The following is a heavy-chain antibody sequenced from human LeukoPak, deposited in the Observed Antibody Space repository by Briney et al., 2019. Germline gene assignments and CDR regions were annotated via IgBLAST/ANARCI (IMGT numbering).Heavy chain of an antibody. J-gene: IGHJ4*01. Sequence: GSLRLSCAASGFTFDDYGMSWVRQAPGKGLEWVSGINWNGGSTGYADSVKGRFTISRDNAKNSLYLQMNSLRAEDTALYYCARAVNDFWSGSYDYWGQEPWSPSPQ. CDR1: GFTFDDYG. V-gene: IGHV3-20*04. CDR3: ARAVNDFWSGSYDY. CDR2: INWNGGST. D-gene: IGHD3-3*01.